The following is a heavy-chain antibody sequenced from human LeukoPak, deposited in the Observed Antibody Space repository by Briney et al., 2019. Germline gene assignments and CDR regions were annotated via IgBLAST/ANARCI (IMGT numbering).Heavy chain of an antibody. CDR2: ISYDGSNK. CDR3: VRDSGWLTDFDY. CDR1: GFTFSSYG. Sequence: GGSLRLSCAASGFTFSSYGMHWVRQAPGKGLECVAVISYDGSNKFYADSVKGQFTISRDNSKNTLYLQMNSLRAEDTAVYYCVRDSGWLTDFDYWGQGTLVTVSS. D-gene: IGHD6-19*01. J-gene: IGHJ4*02. V-gene: IGHV3-30*19.